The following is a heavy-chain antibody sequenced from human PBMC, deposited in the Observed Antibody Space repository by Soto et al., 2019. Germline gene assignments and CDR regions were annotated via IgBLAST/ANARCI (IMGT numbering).Heavy chain of an antibody. CDR3: ARGADFWSGYPLWNYFDY. CDR1: GFTVSSNY. J-gene: IGHJ4*02. Sequence: EVQLVESGGGLIQPGGSLRLSCAASGFTVSSNYMSWVRQAPGKGLEWVSVIYSGGSTYYADSVKGRFTISRDNSKNTLYLQMNSLRAEDTAVYYCARGADFWSGYPLWNYFDYWGQGTLVTVSS. D-gene: IGHD3-3*01. V-gene: IGHV3-53*01. CDR2: IYSGGST.